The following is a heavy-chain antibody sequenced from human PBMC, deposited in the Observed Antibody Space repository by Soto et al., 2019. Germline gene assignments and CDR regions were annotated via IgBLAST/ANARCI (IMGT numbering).Heavy chain of an antibody. CDR1: GGTFSNYV. J-gene: IGHJ4*02. CDR2: INPITDAA. V-gene: IGHV1-69*06. D-gene: IGHD1-20*01. Sequence: QVQLVQSGAEVKKPGSSVKVSCKASGGTFSNYVVNWVRQAPGQGGEWMGRINPITDAANYAQKFQGRVTITADKSTSTSYMELSSLRSEGTAVYYCARDMTLTVVYSFDFWGQGTQVTVSS. CDR3: ARDMTLTVVYSFDF.